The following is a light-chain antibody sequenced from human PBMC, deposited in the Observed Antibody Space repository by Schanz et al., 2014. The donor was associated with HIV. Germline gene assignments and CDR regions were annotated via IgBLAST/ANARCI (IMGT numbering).Light chain of an antibody. J-gene: IGKJ2*01. CDR1: QSISSW. Sequence: DIQMTQSPSTLSASVGDRVTLTCRASQSISSWLAWYQQKPGKAPKLLIYKASSLESGVPSRFSGSGSGTSFTLTISSLQPDDFATYYCQQCVTYPYTFGQGTKLDIK. CDR3: QQCVTYPYT. CDR2: KAS. V-gene: IGKV1-5*03.